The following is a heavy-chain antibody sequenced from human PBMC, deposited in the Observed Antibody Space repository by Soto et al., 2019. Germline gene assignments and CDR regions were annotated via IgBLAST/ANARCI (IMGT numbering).Heavy chain of an antibody. J-gene: IGHJ4*02. V-gene: IGHV3-21*01. D-gene: IGHD2-8*01. CDR2: ISSSSSYI. CDR3: ARDTNGWVPFDY. Sequence: EVQLVESGGGLVKPGGYLRLSCAASGFTFSSYSMNWVRQAPGKGLEWVSSISSSSSYIYYADSVKGRFTISRDNAKNSLYLQMNSLRAEDTAVYYCARDTNGWVPFDYWGPGTRVTVSS. CDR1: GFTFSSYS.